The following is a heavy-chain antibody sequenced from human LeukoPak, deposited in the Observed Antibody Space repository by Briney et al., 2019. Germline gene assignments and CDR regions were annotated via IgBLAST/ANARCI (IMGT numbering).Heavy chain of an antibody. CDR1: GGSISSSSYY. CDR3: AREVVDSYYYYYYMAV. D-gene: IGHD3-22*01. CDR2: IYYSGST. Sequence: PSETLSLTCTVSGGSISSSSYYWGWIRQPPGKGLEWIGSIYYSGSTYYNPSLKSRVTISVDTSKNQFSLKLSFLTAADTAGYFCAREVVDSYYYYYYMAVGGKGTTVTVSS. J-gene: IGHJ6*03. V-gene: IGHV4-39*02.